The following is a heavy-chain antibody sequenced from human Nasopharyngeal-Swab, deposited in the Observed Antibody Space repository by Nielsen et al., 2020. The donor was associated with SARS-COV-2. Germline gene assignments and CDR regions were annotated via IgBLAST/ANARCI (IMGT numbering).Heavy chain of an antibody. D-gene: IGHD3-16*02. CDR3: AKAGGYAWGSYRFFDY. CDR2: IWYDGSNK. CDR1: GFTFSSYG. V-gene: IGHV3-33*06. Sequence: GGSLRLSCAASGFTFSSYGMHWVRQAPGKGLEWVAVIWYDGSNKYYADSVKGRFTISRDNSKNTLYLQMNSLRAEDTAVYYCAKAGGYAWGSYRFFDYWGQGTLVTVSS. J-gene: IGHJ4*02.